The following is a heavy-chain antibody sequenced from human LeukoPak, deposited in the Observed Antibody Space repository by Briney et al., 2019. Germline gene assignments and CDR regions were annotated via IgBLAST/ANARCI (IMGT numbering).Heavy chain of an antibody. CDR3: ARGVFDWIFSSYWYFDI. Sequence: SDTLSLTCAVSGYSISSSNWWGWIRQPPGKGLEWIGYIYYSGSIYYNPSLKSRVTMSVDTSKNQFSLKLSSVTAVDTAMYYCARGVFDWIFSSYWYFDIWGRGTLVSVSS. D-gene: IGHD3-9*01. J-gene: IGHJ2*01. CDR2: IYYSGSI. V-gene: IGHV4-28*05. CDR1: GYSISSSNW.